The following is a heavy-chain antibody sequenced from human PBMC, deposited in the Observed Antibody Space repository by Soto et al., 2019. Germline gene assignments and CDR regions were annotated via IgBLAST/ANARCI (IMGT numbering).Heavy chain of an antibody. J-gene: IGHJ6*02. CDR2: IIPIFGTT. V-gene: IGHV1-69*05. CDR1: GYTFTSYA. D-gene: IGHD6-13*01. CDR3: ASCIAAAFYYYYGMDV. Sequence: SVKVSCKASGYTFTSYAMHWVRQAPGQGLEWMGGIIPIFGTTNYAQKFQGRVTITTDESTSTAYMELSSLRSEDTAVYYCASCIAAAFYYYYGMDVWGQGTTVTVSS.